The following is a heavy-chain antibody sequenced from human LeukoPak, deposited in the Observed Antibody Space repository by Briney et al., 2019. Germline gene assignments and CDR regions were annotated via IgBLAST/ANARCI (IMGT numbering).Heavy chain of an antibody. CDR3: AKGYYDSHRGFFEY. V-gene: IGHV3-23*01. Sequence: GGSLRLSCVGSGFSFSNSDMTWVRQAPGKGLDWVSTVSGTGTSTFYADSVKVRATISRDNSKNMLYLQMSSLRAEDTAMYYCAKGYYDSHRGFFEYWGLGTLVTVSS. CDR1: GFSFSNSD. CDR2: VSGTGTST. J-gene: IGHJ4*02. D-gene: IGHD3-3*01.